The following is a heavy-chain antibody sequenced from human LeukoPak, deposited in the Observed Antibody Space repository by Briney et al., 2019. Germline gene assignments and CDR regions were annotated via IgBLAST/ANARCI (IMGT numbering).Heavy chain of an antibody. CDR3: EKSPLYCSGGSCYPGSMFG. D-gene: IGHD2-15*01. V-gene: IGHV3-23*01. CDR2: ISGSGGST. Sequence: GGSLRLSCAASGFTFSSYAMSWVRQAPGKGLEWVSAISGSGGSTYYADSVKGRFTISRDNSKNTLYLQMNSLRAEDTAVYYCEKSPLYCSGGSCYPGSMFGWGQGTLVTVSS. J-gene: IGHJ4*02. CDR1: GFTFSSYA.